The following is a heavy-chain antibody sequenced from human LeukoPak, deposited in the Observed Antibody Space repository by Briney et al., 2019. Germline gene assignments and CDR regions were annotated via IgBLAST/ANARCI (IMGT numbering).Heavy chain of an antibody. J-gene: IGHJ4*02. Sequence: ASVKVSCKASGYTFTSYAMHWVRQAPGQRLEWMGWINAGNDNTKYSQKFQGRVTITRDTSASTAYMELSSLRSEDTAVYYCARERVGATDYWGQGTLVTVSS. V-gene: IGHV1-3*01. CDR2: INAGNDNT. D-gene: IGHD1-26*01. CDR1: GYTFTSYA. CDR3: ARERVGATDY.